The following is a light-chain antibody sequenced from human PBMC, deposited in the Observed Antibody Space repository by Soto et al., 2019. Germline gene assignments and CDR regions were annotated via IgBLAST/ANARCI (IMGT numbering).Light chain of an antibody. Sequence: EIALTQSPDTLSVSPGERATLSGLASQSVSGHSAWYQQKPGQAPRLLIYGASTRATGFPARFSGSGSGTDFTLTISSLEPEDFAVYYCQQRSNWPPTFGQGTRLEIK. CDR3: QQRSNWPPT. CDR2: GAS. CDR1: QSVSGH. V-gene: IGKV3-11*01. J-gene: IGKJ5*01.